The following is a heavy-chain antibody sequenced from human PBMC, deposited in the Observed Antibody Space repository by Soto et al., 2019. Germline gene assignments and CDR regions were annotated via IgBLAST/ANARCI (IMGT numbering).Heavy chain of an antibody. J-gene: IGHJ4*02. D-gene: IGHD3-16*02. CDR2: ISAYNGNT. V-gene: IGHV1-18*01. CDR1: GYTFTSYG. Sequence: ASVKVSCKASGYTFTSYGISWVRQAPGQGLEWMGWISAYNGNTNYAQKLQGRVTMTTDTSTSTAYMELRSLRSDDTAVYYCAREGYDYIWGSYRSLERQNFDYWGQGTLVTVSS. CDR3: AREGYDYIWGSYRSLERQNFDY.